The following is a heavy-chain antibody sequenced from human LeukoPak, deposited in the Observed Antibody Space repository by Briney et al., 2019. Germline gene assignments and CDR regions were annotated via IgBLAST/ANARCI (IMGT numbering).Heavy chain of an antibody. J-gene: IGHJ4*02. Sequence: GGSLRLSCAASGFTFSSYSMNWVRQAPGKGLEYVSAISSNGGSTYYANSVKGRFTISRDNSKNTLYLQMGSLRAEDMAVYYCARVGGTLVSDYWGQGTLVTVSS. V-gene: IGHV3-64*01. CDR2: ISSNGGST. CDR1: GFTFSSYS. D-gene: IGHD3-16*01. CDR3: ARVGGTLVSDY.